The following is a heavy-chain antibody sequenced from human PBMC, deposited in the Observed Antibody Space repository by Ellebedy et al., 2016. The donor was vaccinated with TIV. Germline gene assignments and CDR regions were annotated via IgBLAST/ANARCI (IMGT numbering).Heavy chain of an antibody. CDR1: GGSISTYY. J-gene: IGHJ6*02. D-gene: IGHD3-9*01. V-gene: IGHV4-59*08. Sequence: MPLETLSLTCTVSGGSISTYYWSWIRQPPGQGLEWIGYIYYSGYTEYNPSLKSRVTISLDTSKDQFSLRLSSVTAADTAVYYCARGPLRYFDWVYYYHGMDVWGQGTTVTVSS. CDR3: ARGPLRYFDWVYYYHGMDV. CDR2: IYYSGYT.